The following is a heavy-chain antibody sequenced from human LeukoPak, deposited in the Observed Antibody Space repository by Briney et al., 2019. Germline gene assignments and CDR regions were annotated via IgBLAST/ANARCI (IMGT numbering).Heavy chain of an antibody. CDR2: IWYDGSSK. Sequence: PGGSLRLSCAASGFTFSSYGMHWVRQAPGKGLEWVAVIWYDGSSKYYADSVKGRFTISRDNSKNTLYLQMNSLRAEDTAVYYCAKGLGIAAVLGLDYWGQGTLVTVSS. V-gene: IGHV3-33*06. D-gene: IGHD6-13*01. CDR3: AKGLGIAAVLGLDY. J-gene: IGHJ4*02. CDR1: GFTFSSYG.